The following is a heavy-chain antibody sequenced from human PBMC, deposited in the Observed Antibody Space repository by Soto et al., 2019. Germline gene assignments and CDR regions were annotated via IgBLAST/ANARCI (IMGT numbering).Heavy chain of an antibody. CDR1: GFTFSTYT. Sequence: GGSLRLSCAASGFTFSTYTMNWVRQAPGKGLEWVSGISGSGGSTYYADSVKGRFTISRDNSKNTLYLQMNSLRAEDTAVYYCAKDDSWSGYYSYWGQGTLVTVSS. CDR3: AKDDSWSGYYSY. CDR2: ISGSGGST. J-gene: IGHJ4*02. D-gene: IGHD3-3*01. V-gene: IGHV3-23*01.